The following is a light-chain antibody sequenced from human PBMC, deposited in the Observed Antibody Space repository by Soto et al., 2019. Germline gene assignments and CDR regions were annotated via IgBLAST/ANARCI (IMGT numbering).Light chain of an antibody. V-gene: IGLV2-14*01. CDR3: SSYASTTRV. CDR1: SSDVGGYNY. J-gene: IGLJ3*02. CDR2: DVS. Sequence: QSALTQPASVSGSPGQSITISCTGTSSDVGGYNYVSWYQQHPGKAPKLMIYDVSNRPSGVSNRFSGSKSGNTASLTISGLQAEDEADYYCSSYASTTRVFGGGTKRTVL.